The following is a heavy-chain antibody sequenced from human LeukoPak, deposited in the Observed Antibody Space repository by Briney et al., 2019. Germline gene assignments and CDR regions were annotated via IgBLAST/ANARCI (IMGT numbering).Heavy chain of an antibody. Sequence: ASVKVSCKASGYTFTSYGISWVRQAPGQGLEWMGWISAYNGNTNYAQKLQGRVTMTTDTSTSTAYMELRSLRSDDTAVYYCAREDHYGSGSYLPVVDYWGQGTLVTVSS. V-gene: IGHV1-18*01. CDR3: AREDHYGSGSYLPVVDY. J-gene: IGHJ4*02. CDR1: GYTFTSYG. D-gene: IGHD3-10*01. CDR2: ISAYNGNT.